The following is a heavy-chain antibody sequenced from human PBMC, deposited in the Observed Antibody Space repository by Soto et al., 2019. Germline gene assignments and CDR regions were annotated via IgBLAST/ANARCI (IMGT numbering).Heavy chain of an antibody. CDR1: GGTFSSYA. Sequence: QVQLVQSGAEVKKPGSSVKVSCKASGGTFSSYAIDWVRQAPGQGLEWMGGIIPIFGTADYAQKFQGRVTISGDESTSTAYVELSSLRSEDTAGYYCARGPTGGGWGYYFDYWGQGTLVTVSS. V-gene: IGHV1-69*12. D-gene: IGHD3-16*01. CDR2: IIPIFGTA. J-gene: IGHJ4*02. CDR3: ARGPTGGGWGYYFDY.